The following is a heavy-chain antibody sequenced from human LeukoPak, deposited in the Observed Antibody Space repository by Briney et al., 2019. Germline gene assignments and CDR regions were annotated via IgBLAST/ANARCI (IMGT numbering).Heavy chain of an antibody. V-gene: IGHV3-7*03. J-gene: IGHJ4*02. CDR1: GFTFGDTW. D-gene: IGHD3/OR15-3a*01. CDR3: ATSYDMGWLIGY. CDR2: IKQDGSEK. Sequence: GGSLRLSCAASGFTFGDTWMNWVRQVPGQELEWVANIKQDGSEKFYVASVKGRFTISRDNGKSSLYLQMNSLRAEDTALYYCATSYDMGWLIGYWGQGTLVTVSS.